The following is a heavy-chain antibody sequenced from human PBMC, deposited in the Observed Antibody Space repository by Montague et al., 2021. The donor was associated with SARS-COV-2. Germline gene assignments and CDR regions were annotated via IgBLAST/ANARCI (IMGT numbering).Heavy chain of an antibody. Sequence: SETLSLTCTVSGGSISSYYWSWIRQPPGKGLEWIGYIYYTGSANYNPSLKSRVTISVDTSKNQFSLKLSSVAAADTAVYYCARDSSSSDYYYGLDVWGQGTTVTVSS. CDR3: ARDSSSSDYYYGLDV. D-gene: IGHD6-13*01. CDR1: GGSISSYY. V-gene: IGHV4-59*12. J-gene: IGHJ6*02. CDR2: IYYTGSA.